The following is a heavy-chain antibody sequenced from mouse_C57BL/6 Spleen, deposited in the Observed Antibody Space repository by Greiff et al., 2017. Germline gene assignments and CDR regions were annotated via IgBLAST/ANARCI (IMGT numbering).Heavy chain of an antibody. Sequence: EVHLVESGGGLVKPGGSLKLSCAASGFTFSDYGMHWVRQAPEKGLEWVAYISSGSSTIYYADTVKGRFTISRDNAKNTLFLQMTSLRSEDTAMYYCARTYGSKYFDVWGTGTTVTVSS. V-gene: IGHV5-17*01. J-gene: IGHJ1*03. CDR1: GFTFSDYG. CDR2: ISSGSSTI. CDR3: ARTYGSKYFDV. D-gene: IGHD1-1*01.